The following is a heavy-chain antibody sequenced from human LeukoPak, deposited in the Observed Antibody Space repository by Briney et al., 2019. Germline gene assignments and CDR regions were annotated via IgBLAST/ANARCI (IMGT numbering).Heavy chain of an antibody. CDR2: IYYSGST. V-gene: IGHV4-31*03. CDR3: ARDKVSGLAVAGNNYYYGMDV. CDR1: GGSISSGGYY. Sequence: NPSQTLSLTCTVSGGSISSGGYYWSWIRQHPGKGLEWIGYIYYSGSTYYNPSLKSRVTISVDTSKNQFSLKLSSVTAADTAVYYCARDKVSGLAVAGNNYYYGMDVWGQGTTVTVSS. D-gene: IGHD6-19*01. J-gene: IGHJ6*02.